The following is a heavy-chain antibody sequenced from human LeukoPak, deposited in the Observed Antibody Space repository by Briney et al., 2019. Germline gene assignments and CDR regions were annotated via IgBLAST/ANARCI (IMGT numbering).Heavy chain of an antibody. D-gene: IGHD6-19*01. J-gene: IGHJ4*02. Sequence: GSLRLSCVVSGLTFRDAWLSWVRQAPGKGLEWVAVISYDGSNKYYADSVKGRFTISRDNSKNTLYLQMNSLRAEDTAVYYCARGHSSGWYATDYWGQGTLVTVSS. V-gene: IGHV3-30*03. CDR1: GLTFRDAW. CDR3: ARGHSSGWYATDY. CDR2: ISYDGSNK.